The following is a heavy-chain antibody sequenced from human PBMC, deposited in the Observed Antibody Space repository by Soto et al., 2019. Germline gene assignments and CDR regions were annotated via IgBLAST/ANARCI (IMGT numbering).Heavy chain of an antibody. D-gene: IGHD2-15*01. J-gene: IGHJ4*02. Sequence: EVQLLESGGGLAQPGGSLRLSCAASGFTFSLYAMSWVRQAPGKGLEWVTGISVSGASTYYADSVKGRFTISRNNSKNTLYLQMNSLRAEDTALYYCASMDQYCGRGTCSDYWGQGTLVTVSS. V-gene: IGHV3-23*01. CDR2: ISVSGAST. CDR3: ASMDQYCGRGTCSDY. CDR1: GFTFSLYA.